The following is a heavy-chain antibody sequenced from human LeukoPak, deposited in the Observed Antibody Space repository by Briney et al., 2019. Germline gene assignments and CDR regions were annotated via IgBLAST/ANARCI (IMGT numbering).Heavy chain of an antibody. Sequence: PSETLSLTCTVSGGSISSHYWSWIRQPPGKGLEWIGFIYYSGSTDYNPPLKSRVTISVDTSRNQFSLKLSSVTAADTAVYYCARDMGGPDNYWGQGTLVTVSS. D-gene: IGHD3-16*01. V-gene: IGHV4-59*11. CDR3: ARDMGGPDNY. J-gene: IGHJ4*02. CDR2: IYYSGST. CDR1: GGSISSHY.